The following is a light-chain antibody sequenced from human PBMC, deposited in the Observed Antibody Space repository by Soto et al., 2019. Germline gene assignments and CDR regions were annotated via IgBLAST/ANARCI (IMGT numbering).Light chain of an antibody. CDR3: QQYGSSPPYT. J-gene: IGKJ2*01. V-gene: IGKV3-20*01. CDR2: GES. Sequence: EIVLTQSPGTLSLSPGERATLSCRASQSVSSSYLAWYQQKPGQAPRLLIYGESSRATGIPDRFSGSGSGTDFTLTISRLEPEDFAVYYCQQYGSSPPYTFGQGPKLEIK. CDR1: QSVSSSY.